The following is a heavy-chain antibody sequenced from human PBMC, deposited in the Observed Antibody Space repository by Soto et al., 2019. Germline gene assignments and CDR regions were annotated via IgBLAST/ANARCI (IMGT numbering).Heavy chain of an antibody. CDR1: GGTSSSYA. V-gene: IGHV1-69*01. CDR3: ASSRSSSWYALYYFDY. Sequence: QVQLVQSGAEVKKPGSSVKVSCKASGGTSSSYAISWVRQAPGQGLEWRGGIIPIFGTANYAQKFQGRVTITADESTSTAYMELSSLRSEDTAVYYCASSRSSSWYALYYFDYWGQGTLVTVSS. J-gene: IGHJ4*02. D-gene: IGHD6-13*01. CDR2: IIPIFGTA.